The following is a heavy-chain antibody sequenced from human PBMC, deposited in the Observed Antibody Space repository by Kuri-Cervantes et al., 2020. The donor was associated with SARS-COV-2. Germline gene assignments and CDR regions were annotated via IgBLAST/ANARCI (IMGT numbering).Heavy chain of an antibody. V-gene: IGHV4-30-2*01. J-gene: IGHJ4*02. D-gene: IGHD3-10*01. CDR2: IYHSGST. Sequence: SETLSLTCTVSGGSISSGGNYWNWIRQPPGKGLEWIGHIYHSGSTEYNPSLKSRVTISVDTSKNQFSLKLSSVTAADTAVYYCASVPYGSGSYAYYFDYWGQGTLVTVSS. CDR1: GGSISSGGNY. CDR3: ASVPYGSGSYAYYFDY.